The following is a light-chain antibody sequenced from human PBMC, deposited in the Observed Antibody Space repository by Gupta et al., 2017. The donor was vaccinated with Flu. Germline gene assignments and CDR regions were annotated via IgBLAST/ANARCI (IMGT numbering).Light chain of an antibody. CDR3: RSDTSSNALE. CDR1: SSDVGGYNY. J-gene: IGLJ3*02. Sequence: QSSLTPPASLSGSPGPSLTISCTGTSSDVGGYNYVSWYQHHPGKAPKLMIYEVINRPSGVSNRFSGSKSGNSASLTISGLQEEDEADYYCRSDTSSNALEFGGGTKLTVL. CDR2: EVI. V-gene: IGLV2-14*01.